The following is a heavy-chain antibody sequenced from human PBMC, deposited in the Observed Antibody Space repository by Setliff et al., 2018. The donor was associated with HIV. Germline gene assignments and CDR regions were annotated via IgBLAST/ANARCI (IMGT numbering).Heavy chain of an antibody. CDR1: GYTFTSYY. CDR2: INPSGGST. Sequence: ASVKVSCKASGYTFTSYYMHWVRQAPGQGLEWMGIINPSGGSTSYAQKFQGRVTVTRDTSTSTVCMELSSLRSEDTAVYYCARGVPVLRYFDWLSRLGYWGQGTLVTVSS. D-gene: IGHD3-9*01. CDR3: ARGVPVLRYFDWLSRLGY. J-gene: IGHJ4*02. V-gene: IGHV1-46*01.